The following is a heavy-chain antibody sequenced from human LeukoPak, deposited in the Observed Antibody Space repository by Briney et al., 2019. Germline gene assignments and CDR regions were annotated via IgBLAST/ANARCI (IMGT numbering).Heavy chain of an antibody. CDR3: AKLMTGSYYYYMDV. CDR1: GYTFTGYY. V-gene: IGHV1-2*02. D-gene: IGHD3-9*01. J-gene: IGHJ6*03. Sequence: ASVKVSCKASGYTFTGYYMHWVRQAPGQGLEWMVWINHNSGGTNYAQKFQGRVTMTRDTSISTAYMELSRLRSDDTAVYYCAKLMTGSYYYYMDVWGKGTTVTISS. CDR2: INHNSGGT.